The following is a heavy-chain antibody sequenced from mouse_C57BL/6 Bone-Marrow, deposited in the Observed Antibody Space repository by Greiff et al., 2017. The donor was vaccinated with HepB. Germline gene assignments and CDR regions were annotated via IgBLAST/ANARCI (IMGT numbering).Heavy chain of an antibody. D-gene: IGHD1-1*01. V-gene: IGHV1-81*01. CDR3: ARRVLYYGSSYSYWYFDV. Sequence: VKLMESGAELARPGASVKLSCKASGYTFTSYGISWVKQRTGQGLEWIGEIYPRSGNTYYNEKFKGKATLTADKSSSTAYMELRSLTSEDSAVYFCARRVLYYGSSYSYWYFDVWGTGTTVTVSS. J-gene: IGHJ1*03. CDR1: GYTFTSYG. CDR2: IYPRSGNT.